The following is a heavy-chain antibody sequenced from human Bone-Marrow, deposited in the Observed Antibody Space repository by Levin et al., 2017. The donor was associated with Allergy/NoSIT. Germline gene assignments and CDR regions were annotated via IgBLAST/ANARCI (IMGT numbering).Heavy chain of an antibody. D-gene: IGHD2-15*01. Sequence: GESLKISCAASGFTFNYYRMRWVRQAPGKGLEWVANINEVGSETYYVDSVKGRFTISRDNAKNSLYLQMSSLRAEDTAIYFCAREQGYCAGATCYSWFYFDYWGQGALVTVSS. J-gene: IGHJ4*02. CDR2: INEVGSET. V-gene: IGHV3-7*01. CDR1: GFTFNYYR. CDR3: AREQGYCAGATCYSWFYFDY.